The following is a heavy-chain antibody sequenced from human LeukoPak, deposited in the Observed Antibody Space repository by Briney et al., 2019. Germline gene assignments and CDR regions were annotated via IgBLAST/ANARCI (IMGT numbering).Heavy chain of an antibody. CDR2: INPNSGNT. CDR3: ARGYIVVVPAATRGYYGMDV. J-gene: IGHJ6*02. D-gene: IGHD2-2*01. Sequence: ASVKVSCKASGYTFTSYDINWVRQATGQGLEWMGWINPNSGNTGYAQKFQGRVTMTRNTSISTAYMELSSLRSEDTAVYYCARGYIVVVPAATRGYYGMDVWGQGTTVTVSS. CDR1: GYTFTSYD. V-gene: IGHV1-8*01.